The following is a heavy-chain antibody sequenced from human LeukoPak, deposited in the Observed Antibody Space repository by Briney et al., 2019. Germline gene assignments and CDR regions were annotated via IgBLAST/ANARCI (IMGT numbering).Heavy chain of an antibody. Sequence: GGSLRLSCAASEFTFDDFAMHWVRQAPGKGLEWVSLISGDGRDTYYADSVKGRFTISRDNSKNSLYLQMNSLTTEDTALYYCAKYGNYDYYFYFYYMDVWGNGTTVTVSS. CDR2: ISGDGRDT. CDR3: AKYGNYDYYFYFYYMDV. CDR1: EFTFDDFA. J-gene: IGHJ6*03. V-gene: IGHV3-43*02. D-gene: IGHD4-11*01.